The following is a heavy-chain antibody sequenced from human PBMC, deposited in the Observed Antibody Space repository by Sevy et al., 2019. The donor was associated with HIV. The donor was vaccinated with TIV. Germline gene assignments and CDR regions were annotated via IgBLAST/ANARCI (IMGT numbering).Heavy chain of an antibody. V-gene: IGHV3-43*01. D-gene: IGHD3-9*01. CDR2: ISWDGGST. CDR3: AKADWATFDAFDI. Sequence: GGSLRLSCAASGFTFDDYTMHWVRQAPGKGLEWVSLISWDGGSTYYADSVKGRFTISRENSKNSLYLQMNSLRNEDTALYYCAKADWATFDAFDIWGQGTMVTVSS. CDR1: GFTFDDYT. J-gene: IGHJ3*02.